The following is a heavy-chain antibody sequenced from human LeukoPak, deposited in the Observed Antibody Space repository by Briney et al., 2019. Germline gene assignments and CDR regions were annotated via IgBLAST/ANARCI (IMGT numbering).Heavy chain of an antibody. D-gene: IGHD1-26*01. CDR2: IKSKTDPGTT. V-gene: IGHV3-15*07. Sequence: PGGSLRLSCAASGFNFARAWMNWVRQAPGKELEWVGRIKSKTDPGTTDYAAPVKGRFSISRDDSMNTLYLQMNSLKTEDTAVYYCTTSGNPSLPEMWGQGTMVTVSS. J-gene: IGHJ3*02. CDR3: TTSGNPSLPEM. CDR1: GFNFARAW.